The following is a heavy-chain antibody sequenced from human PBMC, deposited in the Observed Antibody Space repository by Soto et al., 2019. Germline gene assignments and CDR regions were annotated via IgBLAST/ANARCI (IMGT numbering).Heavy chain of an antibody. J-gene: IGHJ6*02. CDR1: GFTFSSYG. Sequence: GGSLRLSCAASGFTFSSYGMHWVRQAPGKGLEWVAVISYDGSNKYYADSVKGRFTISRDNSKNTLYLQMNSLRAEDTAVYYCAKVDLVGTAMGYYYYYGMDVWGQGTTVTVS. CDR2: ISYDGSNK. CDR3: AKVDLVGTAMGYYYYYGMDV. V-gene: IGHV3-30*18. D-gene: IGHD5-18*01.